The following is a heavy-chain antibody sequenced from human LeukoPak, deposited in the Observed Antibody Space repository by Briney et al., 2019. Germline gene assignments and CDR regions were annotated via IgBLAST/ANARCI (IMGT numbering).Heavy chain of an antibody. CDR1: GLTFSDYN. Sequence: KPGGSLRLSCAASGLTFSDYNRNWVRQAPGKGREGVSSISSSNNYISYADSVKVGFTISRDNAKNSLYLQMNSLRAEDTAVYYCARRSPNYCFDHWRQGTPLTVPS. V-gene: IGHV3-21*01. CDR2: ISSSNNYI. CDR3: ARRSPNYCFDH. J-gene: IGHJ4*02.